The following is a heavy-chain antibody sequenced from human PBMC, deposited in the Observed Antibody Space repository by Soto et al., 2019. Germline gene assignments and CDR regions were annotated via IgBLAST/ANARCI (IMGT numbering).Heavy chain of an antibody. CDR2: IDIGGNT. Sequence: GGSLRLSCAASGFSVTNNYMNWVRQAPGKGLEWVSIIDIGGNTYYADSVKGRFIISRDDSKNTLFLQMNSLRAEDTAVYYCATAKLLLPWLFDYWGQGTLVTVSS. J-gene: IGHJ4*02. D-gene: IGHD2-15*01. V-gene: IGHV3-66*01. CDR3: ATAKLLLPWLFDY. CDR1: GFSVTNNY.